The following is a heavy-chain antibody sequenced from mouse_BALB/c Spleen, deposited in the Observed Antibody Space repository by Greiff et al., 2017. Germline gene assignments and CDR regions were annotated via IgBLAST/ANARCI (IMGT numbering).Heavy chain of an antibody. CDR1: GYTFSSYW. V-gene: IGHV1-9*01. CDR2: ILPGSGST. Sequence: VKLQESGAELMKPGASVKISCKATGYTFSSYWIEWVKQRPGHGLEWIGEILPGSGSTNYNEKFKGKATFTADTSSNTAYMQLSSLTSEDSAVYYCANYYGSSWFAYWGQGTLVTVSA. D-gene: IGHD1-1*01. J-gene: IGHJ3*01. CDR3: ANYYGSSWFAY.